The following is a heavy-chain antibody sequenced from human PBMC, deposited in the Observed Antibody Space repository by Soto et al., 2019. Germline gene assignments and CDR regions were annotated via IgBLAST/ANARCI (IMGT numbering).Heavy chain of an antibody. V-gene: IGHV1-46*01. CDR3: ASEGDTGEEALRAFDY. CDR2: INPGGRST. J-gene: IGHJ4*02. CDR1: GYTFTTYF. Sequence: QVQLVQSVAEVKKPGASVKVSCEASGYTFTTYFIHWVRQAPGQGLEWMGMINPGGRSTSYAQDLQDRVTVTRDTSTSTGDMELSTVSTYDNAVYYCASEGDTGEEALRAFDYCGQGTLVAFSA. D-gene: IGHD3-16*01.